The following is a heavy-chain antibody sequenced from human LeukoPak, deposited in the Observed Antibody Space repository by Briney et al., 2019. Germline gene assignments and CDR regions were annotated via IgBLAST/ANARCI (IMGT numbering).Heavy chain of an antibody. J-gene: IGHJ5*02. V-gene: IGHV4-31*03. CDR1: GGSISSGGYY. D-gene: IGHD5-24*01. Sequence: SQTLSLTCTVSGGSISSGGYYWSWIRQHPGKGLEWIGYIYYSGSTYYNPSLKSRVTISVDTSKNQFSLKLSSVTAADTAVYYCARDYDGYNSGWFDPWGQGTLVTVSS. CDR3: ARDYDGYNSGWFDP. CDR2: IYYSGST.